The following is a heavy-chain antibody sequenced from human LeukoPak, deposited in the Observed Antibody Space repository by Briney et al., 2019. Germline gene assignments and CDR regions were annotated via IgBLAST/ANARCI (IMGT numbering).Heavy chain of an antibody. CDR3: ARGAYQLLWRYYYYYMDV. V-gene: IGHV1-8*01. CDR2: MNPNSGNT. D-gene: IGHD2-2*01. J-gene: IGHJ6*03. CDR1: GYTFTSYG. Sequence: ASVKVSCKASGYTFTSYGINWVRQATGQGLEWMGWMNPNSGNTGYAQKFQGRVTMTRNTSISTAYMELSSLRSEDTAVYYCARGAYQLLWRYYYYYMDVWGKGTTVTVSS.